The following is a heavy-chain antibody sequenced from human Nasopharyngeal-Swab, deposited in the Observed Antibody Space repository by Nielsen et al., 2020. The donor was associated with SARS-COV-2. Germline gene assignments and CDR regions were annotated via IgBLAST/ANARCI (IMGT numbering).Heavy chain of an antibody. Sequence: GESLKISCAASGVTVSNNYMSWVRQAPGKGLERVSVIYNGGSAYNEDSVKGRFTASRDNSKNTVYLQMNSLRAEDTAVYFCARGRELWGVTFFDSWGQGTLVTVSS. CDR2: IYNGGSA. CDR1: GVTVSNNY. J-gene: IGHJ4*02. V-gene: IGHV3-66*01. D-gene: IGHD1-26*01. CDR3: ARGRELWGVTFFDS.